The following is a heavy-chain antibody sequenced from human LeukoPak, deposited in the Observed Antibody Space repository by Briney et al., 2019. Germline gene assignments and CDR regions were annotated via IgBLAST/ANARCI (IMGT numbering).Heavy chain of an antibody. D-gene: IGHD1-26*01. CDR2: MNPNSGNT. Sequence: ASVKVSCKASGGTFSSYAINWVRQATGQGLEWMGWMNPNSGNTGYAQKFQGRVTMTRNTSISTAYMELSSLRSEDTAVYYCARGSVGATWYYYYGMDVWGQGTTVTVSS. CDR3: ARGSVGATWYYYYGMDV. CDR1: GGTFSSYA. V-gene: IGHV1-8*02. J-gene: IGHJ6*02.